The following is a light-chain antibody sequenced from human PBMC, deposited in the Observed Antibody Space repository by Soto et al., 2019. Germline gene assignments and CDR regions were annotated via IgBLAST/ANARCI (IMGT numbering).Light chain of an antibody. Sequence: EIVLTQSPGTLSLSPGERATLSCRASQTVSRSYLDWYQQKPGQAPRVLIYGASSRATGIPDRFSGSGSGTAFTLNISRLEPEDFAVYYCRQYGSSPYTFGQGTKLEIK. CDR1: QTVSRSY. CDR2: GAS. V-gene: IGKV3-20*01. J-gene: IGKJ2*01. CDR3: RQYGSSPYT.